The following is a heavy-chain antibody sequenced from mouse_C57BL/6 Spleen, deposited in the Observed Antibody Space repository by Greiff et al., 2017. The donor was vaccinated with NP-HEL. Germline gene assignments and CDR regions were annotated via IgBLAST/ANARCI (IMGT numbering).Heavy chain of an antibody. J-gene: IGHJ3*01. CDR2: IHPNSGST. D-gene: IGHD1-1*01. CDR1: GYTFTSYW. Sequence: QVQLQQPGAELVKPGASVKLSCKASGYTFTSYWMHWVKQRPGQGLEWIGMIHPNSGSTNYNEKFKSKATLTVDKSSSTAYMQLSSLTSEDSAVYYCAQRDDGSSYWFAYWGQGTLVTVSA. CDR3: AQRDDGSSYWFAY. V-gene: IGHV1-64*01.